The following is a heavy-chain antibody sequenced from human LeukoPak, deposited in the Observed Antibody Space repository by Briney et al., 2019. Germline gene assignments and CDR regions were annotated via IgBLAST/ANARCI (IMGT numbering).Heavy chain of an antibody. CDR3: ANSANYGGNSGYFDS. J-gene: IGHJ4*02. CDR1: GGSISSSSYF. D-gene: IGHD4-23*01. CDR2: TSYRGST. V-gene: IGHV4-39*01. Sequence: SETLSLTCTVSGGSISSSSYFWGWIRQPPRKGLEWIASTSYRGSTYYNPSLKSRVTISVDTSKNQFSLKLTSVTAVDTAVYYCANSANYGGNSGYFDSWAQGTLVTVSS.